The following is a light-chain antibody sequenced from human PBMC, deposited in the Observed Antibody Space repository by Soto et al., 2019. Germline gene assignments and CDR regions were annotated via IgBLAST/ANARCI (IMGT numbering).Light chain of an antibody. J-gene: IGKJ1*01. Sequence: DIVMRQSPASLAVSRGERHNISSKSSQSLLFRYNDKNYLAWYPQKHGQSPKLLLYWASPRESGVPDRFSGSGSGTDFTLSISSLHAEYVAVYFCQPYTNPPWTSGQGTKVDI. CDR3: QPYTNPPWT. CDR1: QSLLFRYNDKNY. V-gene: IGKV4-1*01. CDR2: WAS.